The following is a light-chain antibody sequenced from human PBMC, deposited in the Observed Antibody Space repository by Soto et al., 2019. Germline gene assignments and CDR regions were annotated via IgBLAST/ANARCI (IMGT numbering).Light chain of an antibody. V-gene: IGLV2-8*01. CDR3: SSYAGSISWV. J-gene: IGLJ3*02. CDR2: EVS. CDR1: SSDIGGYNY. Sequence: QSVLTQPPSASGSPGRSVAISCTGTSSDIGGYNYVSWFQQHPGKAPKLMIYEVSKRPSGVPDRFSGSKSGNTASLTVSGLQAEDEAEYYCSSYAGSISWVFGGGTQLTVL.